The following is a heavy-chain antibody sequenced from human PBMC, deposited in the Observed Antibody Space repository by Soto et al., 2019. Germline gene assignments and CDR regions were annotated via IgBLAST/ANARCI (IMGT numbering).Heavy chain of an antibody. CDR1: GSTSPSSN. Sequence: QVQLVQSGAEMKEPGDSVRASWEPPGSTSPSSNITWLGQAPGQGLEWMGWINPKFGDTTYAQDFQGRVSMTRDMSISTVYMELSRLTSDDTAIYYCARNMDYYYGPGSGNGHGFWGQGTTVTVFS. J-gene: IGHJ6*02. V-gene: IGHV1-2*02. CDR2: INPKFGDT. CDR3: ARNMDYYYGPGSGNGHGF. D-gene: IGHD3-10*01.